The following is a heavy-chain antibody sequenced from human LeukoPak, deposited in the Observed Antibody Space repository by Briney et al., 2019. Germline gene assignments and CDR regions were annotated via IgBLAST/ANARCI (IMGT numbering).Heavy chain of an antibody. Sequence: SETRSLTCAVYGGSFSGYYWSWIRQCPGKGLEWVGEINHSGSTNYNPSLKSRFTISVDTSKNQFSLKLSSVTAADTAVYYCARHSRTYYDILTGPYGGYFDYWGQRTLVTVSS. CDR1: GGSFSGYY. D-gene: IGHD3-9*01. CDR3: ARHSRTYYDILTGPYGGYFDY. J-gene: IGHJ4*02. V-gene: IGHV4-34*01. CDR2: INHSGST.